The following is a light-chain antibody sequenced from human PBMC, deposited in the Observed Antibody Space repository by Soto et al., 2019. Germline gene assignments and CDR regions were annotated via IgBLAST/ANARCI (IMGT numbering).Light chain of an antibody. CDR3: YSYAGRNSYV. CDR2: EDN. Sequence: QSAPTQPASVSGSPGQSITISFTGSKSDVGGYALVSWYQHHPGKAPQLMIYEDNQRPSGVSNRFSGSKSGYTASLTISGLQAEDEADYYCYSYAGRNSYVFGTGTKVTVL. V-gene: IGLV2-23*01. J-gene: IGLJ1*01. CDR1: KSDVGGYAL.